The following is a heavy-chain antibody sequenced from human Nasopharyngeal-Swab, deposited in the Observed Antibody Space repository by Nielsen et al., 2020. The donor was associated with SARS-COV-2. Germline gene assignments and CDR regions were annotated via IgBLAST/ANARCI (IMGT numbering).Heavy chain of an antibody. CDR2: IYPGNSDT. V-gene: IGHV5-51*01. D-gene: IGHD5-24*01. CDR3: ARRAARDGYNYEVDP. CDR1: GYSFANYW. J-gene: IGHJ5*02. Sequence: ESLKISCTGFGYSFANYWIGWVRQMPGKGLEWMGSIYPGNSDTRYSPAFHGRVTISADKSINTAYLQWTSLRASDTAVYYCARRAARDGYNYEVDPWGQGTLVTVSS.